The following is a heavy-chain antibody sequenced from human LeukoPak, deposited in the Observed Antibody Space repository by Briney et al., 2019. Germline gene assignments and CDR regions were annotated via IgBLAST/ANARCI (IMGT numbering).Heavy chain of an antibody. Sequence: GGSLRLSCAASGFTFSSSWMSWVRRAPGKGLEWVANIKQDGTEEYYVDSVRGRFSISKDNAKNSLYLQMNSLRAEDTAVYYCARDPCHGALDYWGQGALVTVSS. V-gene: IGHV3-7*03. CDR1: GFTFSSSW. D-gene: IGHD2-2*01. J-gene: IGHJ4*02. CDR3: ARDPCHGALDY. CDR2: IKQDGTEE.